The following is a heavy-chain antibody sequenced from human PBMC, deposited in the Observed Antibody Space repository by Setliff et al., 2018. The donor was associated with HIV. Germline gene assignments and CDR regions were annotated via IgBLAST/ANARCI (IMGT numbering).Heavy chain of an antibody. CDR2: ISAYHGNT. Sequence: GASVKVSCKASGYTFTSYGITWGRQAPGQGLEWMGWISAYHGNTSYAQNLQGSVTMTTDTSPSIAYMELRKLTFDDTAVYYCVREVEHMMDVWGKGTTVTVSS. CDR3: VREVEHMMDV. CDR1: GYTFTSYG. J-gene: IGHJ6*04. V-gene: IGHV1-18*01.